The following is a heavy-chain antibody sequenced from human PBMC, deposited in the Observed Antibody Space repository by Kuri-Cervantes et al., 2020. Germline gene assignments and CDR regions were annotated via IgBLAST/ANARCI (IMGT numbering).Heavy chain of an antibody. CDR2: IFYSGTT. J-gene: IGHJ4*02. Sequence: SETLSLTCTVSGGSISTINYYWGWIRQHPEKGLEWIGNIFYSGTTKYNPSLKSRVTISVDTSKNQFSLNLSSVTAADTAVYYCATAYGSGSYYIYFDHWGQGTLVTVSS. CDR1: GGSISTINYY. CDR3: ATAYGSGSYYIYFDH. V-gene: IGHV4-39*01. D-gene: IGHD3-10*01.